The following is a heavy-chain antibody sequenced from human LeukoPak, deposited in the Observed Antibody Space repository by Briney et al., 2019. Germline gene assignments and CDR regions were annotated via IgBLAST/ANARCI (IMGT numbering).Heavy chain of an antibody. CDR3: LSLAAAGNIPTDY. CDR1: GYTFTGYY. CDR2: IIPIFGTA. V-gene: IGHV1-69*06. Sequence: SVKVSCKASGYTFTGYYMHWVRQAPGQGLEWMGGIIPIFGTANYAQKFQGRVTMTEDTSTDTAYMELSSLRSEDTAVYYCLSLAAAGNIPTDYWGQGTLVTVSS. J-gene: IGHJ4*02. D-gene: IGHD6-13*01.